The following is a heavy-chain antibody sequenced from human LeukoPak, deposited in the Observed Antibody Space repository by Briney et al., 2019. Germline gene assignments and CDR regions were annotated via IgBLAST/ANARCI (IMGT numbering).Heavy chain of an antibody. CDR1: GGSISSYY. J-gene: IGHJ4*02. Sequence: SETLSLTCTVSGGSISSYYWSWIWQPPGKGLEWIGCVYYSGSTNYNPSLKSRVTISVDMAKNQFSLKLTSVTAADTAVYYCARRLRHYDIVTGYYTYFDRWGQGTLVTVSS. CDR3: ARRLRHYDIVTGYYTYFDR. CDR2: VYYSGST. D-gene: IGHD3-9*01. V-gene: IGHV4-59*12.